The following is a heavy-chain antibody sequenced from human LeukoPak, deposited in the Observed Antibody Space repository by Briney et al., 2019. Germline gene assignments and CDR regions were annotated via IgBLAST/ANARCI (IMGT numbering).Heavy chain of an antibody. Sequence: SETRSLTCTVSGGSISSGDYYWSWIRQPRGKGLEWIGYIYYSGSTYYNPSLKSRVTISVDTSKTQFSLKLSSGTAADTVVYYCAREGAAYCGGACYDCGQGTLVTVSS. CDR3: AREGAAYCGGACYD. D-gene: IGHD2-21*01. J-gene: IGHJ4*02. V-gene: IGHV4-30-4*01. CDR2: IYYSGST. CDR1: GGSISSGDYY.